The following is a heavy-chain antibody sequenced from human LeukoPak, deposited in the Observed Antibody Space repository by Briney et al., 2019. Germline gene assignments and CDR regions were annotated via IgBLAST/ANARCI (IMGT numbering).Heavy chain of an antibody. J-gene: IGHJ4*02. CDR2: INPNSGGT. Sequence: GASVKVSCKASGYTFTGYYMHWVRQAPGQGLEWMGRINPNSGGTNYAQKFQGRVTMTRDTSISTAYMELSSLRSEDTAVYYCARDRLLSDIVVVPAAMSYFDYWGQGTLVTVSS. CDR1: GYTFTGYY. V-gene: IGHV1-2*06. CDR3: ARDRLLSDIVVVPAAMSYFDY. D-gene: IGHD2-2*01.